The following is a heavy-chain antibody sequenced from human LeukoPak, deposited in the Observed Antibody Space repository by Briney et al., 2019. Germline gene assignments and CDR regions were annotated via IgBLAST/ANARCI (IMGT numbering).Heavy chain of an antibody. Sequence: SETLSLTGTVSGGSISSGSYYWSWIRQPAGKGLEWIGRIYTSGSTNYNPSLKSRVTISVDTSKNQFSLKLSSVTAADTAVYYCARDVSDYDILTGYYGDYFDYWGQGTLVTVSS. J-gene: IGHJ4*02. CDR3: ARDVSDYDILTGYYGDYFDY. CDR1: GGSISSGSYY. D-gene: IGHD3-9*01. CDR2: IYTSGST. V-gene: IGHV4-61*02.